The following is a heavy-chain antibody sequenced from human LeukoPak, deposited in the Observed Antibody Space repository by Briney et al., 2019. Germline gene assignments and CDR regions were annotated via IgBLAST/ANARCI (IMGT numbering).Heavy chain of an antibody. CDR1: GGSISSSSYY. J-gene: IGHJ4*02. CDR2: IYYSGST. V-gene: IGHV4-39*01. CDR3: ARRYSYGYYFDY. Sequence: SETLSLTCTVSGGSISSSSYYWGWIRQPPGKGLEWIGSIYYSGSTCYNPSLKSRVTIFVDTSKNQFSLKLSSVTAADTAVYYCARRYSYGYYFDYWGQGTLVTVSS. D-gene: IGHD5-18*01.